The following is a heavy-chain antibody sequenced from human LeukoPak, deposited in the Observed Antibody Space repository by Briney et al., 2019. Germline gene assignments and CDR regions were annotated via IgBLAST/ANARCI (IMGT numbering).Heavy chain of an antibody. CDR3: ARGGRRVAVAGNYYGMDV. Sequence: PSETLSLTCAVYGGSFSGYYWSWIRQPPGKGLEWIGEINHSGSTNYNPSLKSRVTISVDTSKNQFSLKLSSVTAADTAVYYCARGGRRVAVAGNYYGMDVWGQGTTVTVSS. CDR1: GGSFSGYY. CDR2: INHSGST. D-gene: IGHD6-19*01. J-gene: IGHJ6*02. V-gene: IGHV4-34*01.